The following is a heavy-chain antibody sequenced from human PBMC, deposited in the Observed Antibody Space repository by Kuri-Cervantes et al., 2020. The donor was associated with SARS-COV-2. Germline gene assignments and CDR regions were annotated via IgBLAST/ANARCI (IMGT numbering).Heavy chain of an antibody. D-gene: IGHD2-2*01. CDR3: ARPPRYIVVVPAGGNWFDP. CDR2: INHSGST. CDR1: GGSFSGYY. Sequence: SETLSLTCAVYGGSFSGYYWSWIRLPPGKGLEWIGEINHSGSTNYNPPLKSRFTLSVDTSKSQFSLKLSPVTAPDTAVYSLARPPRYIVVVPAGGNWFDPWGQGTLVTVSS. J-gene: IGHJ5*02. V-gene: IGHV4-34*01.